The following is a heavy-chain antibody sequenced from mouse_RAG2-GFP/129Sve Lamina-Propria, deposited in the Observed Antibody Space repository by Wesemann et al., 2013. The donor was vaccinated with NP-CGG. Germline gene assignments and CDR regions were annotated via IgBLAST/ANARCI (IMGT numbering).Heavy chain of an antibody. D-gene: IGHD1-1*01. Sequence: QVQLQQSGPELVKPGASVKISCKASGYAFSSSWMNWVKQRPGKGLEWIGRIYPGDGDTNYNGKFKGKATLTADKSSSTAYMQLSSLTSEDSAVYFCARGGYDGSYSFAYWGQGTLVTVSA. CDR2: IYPGDGDT. CDR3: ARGGYDGSYSFAY. J-gene: IGHJ3*01. V-gene: IGHV1-82*01. CDR1: GYAFSSSW.